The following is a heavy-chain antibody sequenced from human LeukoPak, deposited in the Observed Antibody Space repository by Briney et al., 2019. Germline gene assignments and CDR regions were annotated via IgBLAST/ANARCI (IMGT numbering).Heavy chain of an antibody. V-gene: IGHV3-69-1*02. CDR3: ARDRYSGTFPLDC. CDR2: ISGSITT. D-gene: IGHD1-26*01. J-gene: IGHJ4*02. Sequence: GGSLRLSCAASGFTFSNYDMSWVRLAPGKGLEWVSAISGSITTYCADSVKGRFTISRDNAKNSLFLQMDSLRAEDTAIYYCARDRYSGTFPLDCWGQGTLVTVSS. CDR1: GFTFSNYD.